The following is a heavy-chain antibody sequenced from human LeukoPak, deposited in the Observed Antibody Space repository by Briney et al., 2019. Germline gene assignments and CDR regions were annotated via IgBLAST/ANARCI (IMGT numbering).Heavy chain of an antibody. V-gene: IGHV5-10-1*01. Sequence: GESLMISWQGSGYSFTSCSIRWVRQMPGKGLEWMGRIDPSDSYTNYSPSFQGHVTISADKSISTAYLQWSSLKASDTAMYYCARATQLFLPLDFWGQGTLVSVSS. CDR2: IDPSDSYT. CDR3: ARATQLFLPLDF. CDR1: GYSFTSCS. J-gene: IGHJ4*02. D-gene: IGHD5-18*01.